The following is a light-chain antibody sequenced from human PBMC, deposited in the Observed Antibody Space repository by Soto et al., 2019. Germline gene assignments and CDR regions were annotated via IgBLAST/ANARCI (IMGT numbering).Light chain of an antibody. Sequence: DLQMTQSPSTLSASVGERVTITCRASQSIGVWLAWYQQKPGTAPKLLIYKTSTLDSGVPLRFSGSGSGTEFTLTISSLQPDDFATYYCQQYINYFRTFGQGTKVEIK. CDR3: QQYINYFRT. CDR2: KTS. V-gene: IGKV1-5*03. CDR1: QSIGVW. J-gene: IGKJ1*01.